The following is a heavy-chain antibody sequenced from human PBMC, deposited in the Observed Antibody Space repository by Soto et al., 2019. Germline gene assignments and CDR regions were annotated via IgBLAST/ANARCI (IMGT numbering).Heavy chain of an antibody. D-gene: IGHD3-22*01. Sequence: ASVKVSCKASGYTFTSYGISWVRQAPGQGLEWMGWISAYNGNTNYAQKLQGRVNMTTDTSTSIAYMELRSFISDDTSVYYCARDLHEGYYDSSGYSDYWGQGTLVTVSS. CDR1: GYTFTSYG. V-gene: IGHV1-18*01. CDR3: ARDLHEGYYDSSGYSDY. CDR2: ISAYNGNT. J-gene: IGHJ4*02.